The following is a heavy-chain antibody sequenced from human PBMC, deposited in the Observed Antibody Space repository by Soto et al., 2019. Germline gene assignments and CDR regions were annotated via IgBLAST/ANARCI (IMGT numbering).Heavy chain of an antibody. J-gene: IGHJ4*02. CDR3: ATMGTPARGLYFFDY. Sequence: QVQLQESGPGLVKPSQTLSLTCTVSGGSISSGNYYWSWIRQPPGKGLEWIGFISYSGSTYYSTSLKSRVTISVDTSKSQFSLNLSFVTAADTAVYYCATMGTPARGLYFFDYWGQGSLVTVSS. V-gene: IGHV4-30-4*01. CDR2: ISYSGST. CDR1: GGSISSGNYY. D-gene: IGHD2-15*01.